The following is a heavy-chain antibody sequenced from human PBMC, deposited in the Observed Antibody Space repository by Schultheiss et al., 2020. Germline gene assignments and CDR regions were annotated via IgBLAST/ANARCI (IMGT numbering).Heavy chain of an antibody. V-gene: IGHV3-23*01. CDR2: ISGSGTNT. CDR1: GFTFSTYW. Sequence: GGSLRLSCAASGFTFSTYWMYWVRQTPGKGLEWVSAISGSGTNTYYADSVKGRFTISRDNSKNTLYLQMNSLRAEDTAVYYCAKIGYTTFDYWGQGTLVTVSS. D-gene: IGHD5-24*01. J-gene: IGHJ4*02. CDR3: AKIGYTTFDY.